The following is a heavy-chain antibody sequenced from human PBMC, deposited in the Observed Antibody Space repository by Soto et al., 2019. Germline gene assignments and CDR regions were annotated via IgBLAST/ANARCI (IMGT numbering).Heavy chain of an antibody. CDR1: GFTFSSYW. V-gene: IGHV3-74*01. Sequence: EVQLVESGGGLVQPGGSLRLSCAASGFTFSSYWMHWVRQAPGKGLVWVSRINSDGSSTSYADSVKGRFTISRDNAKNTLYLQMNSPRAEDTAVYYCARGYYGSGHNWFDPWGQGTLVNVSP. J-gene: IGHJ5*02. CDR2: INSDGSST. D-gene: IGHD3-10*01. CDR3: ARGYYGSGHNWFDP.